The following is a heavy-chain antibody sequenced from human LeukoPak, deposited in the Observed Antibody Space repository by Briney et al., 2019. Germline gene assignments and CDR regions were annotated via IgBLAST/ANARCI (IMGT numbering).Heavy chain of an antibody. D-gene: IGHD3-9*01. V-gene: IGHV4-39*07. CDR2: IYTSGST. CDR1: GGSISSSNYY. Sequence: SETLSLTCIVSGGSISSSNYYWGWIRQSPGKGLEWIGRIYTSGSTNYNPSLKSRVTMSVDTSKNQFSLKLNSVTAADTAVYYCARDYDVLTAYPPTQLFDPWGQGTLVTVSS. J-gene: IGHJ5*02. CDR3: ARDYDVLTAYPPTQLFDP.